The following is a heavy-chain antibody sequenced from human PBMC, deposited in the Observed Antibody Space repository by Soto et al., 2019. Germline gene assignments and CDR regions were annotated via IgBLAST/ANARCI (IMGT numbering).Heavy chain of an antibody. J-gene: IGHJ6*02. CDR2: IYPLNSET. D-gene: IGHD5-12*01. Sequence: PGESLKISCKGAVATYSIAWVRQLPGKGLEWMGIIYPLNSETRYSPSFQGQVTISADKSIDTAYLQWSSLKASDTATYYCARPSNGYSGYDYRRSYYYASDVWGQGTTVTVS. CDR3: ARPSNGYSGYDYRRSYYYASDV. CDR1: VATYS. V-gene: IGHV5-51*01.